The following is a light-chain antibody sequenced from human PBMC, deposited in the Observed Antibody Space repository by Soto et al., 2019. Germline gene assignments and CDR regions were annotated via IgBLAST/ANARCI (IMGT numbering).Light chain of an antibody. J-gene: IGKJ5*01. Sequence: EIVLTQSPATLSLSPGERATLSCRASQSVSIKLAWSQQKPGQAPRLLIYDTSTRATGIPARFSGSGSGTEFTLTISSLQSEDFAVYYCQQYNNWPPITFGQGTRLEIK. CDR2: DTS. CDR3: QQYNNWPPIT. CDR1: QSVSIK. V-gene: IGKV3-15*01.